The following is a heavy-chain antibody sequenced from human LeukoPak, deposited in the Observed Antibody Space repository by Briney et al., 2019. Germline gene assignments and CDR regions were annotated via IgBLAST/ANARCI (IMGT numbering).Heavy chain of an antibody. CDR1: GYSFTSYW. D-gene: IGHD6-6*01. V-gene: IGHV5-51*01. Sequence: GESLKISCKGSGYSFTSYWIGWVRQTPGKGLVWMGIIYPADSETRYSPSFQGQVTISVDKSISTAYLQWSSLKASDTAMYYCARHGSIGARQNWFDPWGQGTLVTVSS. CDR2: IYPADSET. CDR3: ARHGSIGARQNWFDP. J-gene: IGHJ5*02.